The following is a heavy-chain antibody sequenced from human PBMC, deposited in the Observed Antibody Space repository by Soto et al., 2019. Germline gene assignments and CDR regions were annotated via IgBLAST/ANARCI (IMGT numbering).Heavy chain of an antibody. V-gene: IGHV3-23*01. CDR3: AKDSDCWSGYSPSYFDY. J-gene: IGHJ4*02. CDR1: GFTFSSYA. Sequence: LRLSCAASGFTFSSYAMSWVRQAPGKGLEWVSAISGSGGSTYYADSVKGRFTISRDNSKNTLYLQMNSPRAEDTAVYYCAKDSDCWSGYSPSYFDYWGQGTLVTVSS. CDR2: ISGSGGST. D-gene: IGHD3-3*01.